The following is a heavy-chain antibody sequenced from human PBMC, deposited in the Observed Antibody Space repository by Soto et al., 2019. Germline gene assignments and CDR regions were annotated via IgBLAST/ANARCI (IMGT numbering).Heavy chain of an antibody. J-gene: IGHJ4*02. Sequence: EVQLVESGGGLVQPGGSLRLSCAVSGFTFNRHWMSWVRQTPGKGLEWVASIKEDGSEKSYVDSVKGRFTISRDNAKNSLFLQMNSLRVEDTAVYYCVRTGWNPPAYWGQGTLGTVSS. CDR3: VRTGWNPPAY. D-gene: IGHD1-1*01. CDR2: IKEDGSEK. CDR1: GFTFNRHW. V-gene: IGHV3-7*01.